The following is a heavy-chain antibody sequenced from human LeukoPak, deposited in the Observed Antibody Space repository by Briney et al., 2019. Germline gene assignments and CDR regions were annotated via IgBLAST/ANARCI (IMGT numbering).Heavy chain of an antibody. CDR3: ARDWSSVVTAI. V-gene: IGHV3-30-3*01. CDR1: GFTFSSYA. CDR2: ISYDGSNK. D-gene: IGHD3-22*01. Sequence: PEGSLRLSCAASGFTFSSYAMHWVRQAPGKGLEWVAVISYDGSNKYYADSVKGRFTISRDNSKNTLYLQMNSLRAEDTAVYYCARDWSSVVTAIWGQGTLVTVSS. J-gene: IGHJ4*02.